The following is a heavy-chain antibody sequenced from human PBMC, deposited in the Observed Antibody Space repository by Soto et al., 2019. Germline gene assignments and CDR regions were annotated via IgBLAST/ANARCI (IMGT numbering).Heavy chain of an antibody. CDR1: GFTFSSYA. V-gene: IGHV3-30-3*01. D-gene: IGHD2-8*02. J-gene: IGHJ4*02. CDR3: ARGSGGSDY. CDR2: ISYDGSNE. Sequence: PVGSLRLSCAASGFTFSSYAMYWVRQAPGEGLEWVADISYDGSNEYYAESVKGRFTISRDNSKNTLYLQMNSLRAEDTAVYYCARGSGGSDYWGQGTLVTVPQ.